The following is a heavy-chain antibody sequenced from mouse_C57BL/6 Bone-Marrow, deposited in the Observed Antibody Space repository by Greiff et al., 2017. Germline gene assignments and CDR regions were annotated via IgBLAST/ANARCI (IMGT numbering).Heavy chain of an antibody. V-gene: IGHV1-81*01. CDR3: ARDYYGSWAY. Sequence: VQLQQSGAELARPGASVKLSCKASGYTFTSYGISWVKQRTGQGLEWIGEIYPRSGNTYYNEKFKGKATLTAYKSSSTAYMVLRSLTSEDSAFYFCARDYYGSWAYWGQGTLVTVSA. J-gene: IGHJ3*01. D-gene: IGHD2-1*01. CDR2: IYPRSGNT. CDR1: GYTFTSYG.